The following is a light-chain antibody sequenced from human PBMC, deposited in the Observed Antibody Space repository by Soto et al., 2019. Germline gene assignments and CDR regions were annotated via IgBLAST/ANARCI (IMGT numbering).Light chain of an antibody. CDR2: KAS. Sequence: DIQMTQSPSTLSGSVGDRVTITCRASQTISSWLAWYQQKPGKAPKLLIYKASTLKSGVPSRFSGSGSGTEFTLTISSLQPEDFATYYCQQYNSFIWTFGQGTKVDIK. CDR3: QQYNSFIWT. V-gene: IGKV1-5*03. J-gene: IGKJ1*01. CDR1: QTISSW.